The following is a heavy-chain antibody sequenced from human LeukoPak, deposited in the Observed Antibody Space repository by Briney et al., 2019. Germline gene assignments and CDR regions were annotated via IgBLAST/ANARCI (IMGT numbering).Heavy chain of an antibody. J-gene: IGHJ4*02. CDR3: ASHREGSSGYFGY. CDR2: IHYTGNT. Sequence: SETLSLTCTVSGGSISSYYWSWIRQPPGKGLEWIAYIHYTGNTNYNPSLKSRVTISVDTSKNQFSLKLSSVTAADTAVYYCASHREGSSGYFGYWGQGTLVTVSS. V-gene: IGHV4-59*08. D-gene: IGHD3-22*01. CDR1: GGSISSYY.